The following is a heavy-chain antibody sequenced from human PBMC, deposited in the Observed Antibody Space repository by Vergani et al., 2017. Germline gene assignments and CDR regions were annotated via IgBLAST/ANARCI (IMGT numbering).Heavy chain of an antibody. CDR3: ARDMTAYQYYYDSSGYYDY. CDR1: EYSFSAFY. J-gene: IGHJ4*02. CDR2: INPNNGGS. D-gene: IGHD3-22*01. V-gene: IGHV1-2*02. Sequence: QVQLVQSGAEVKKPGASVKVSCKASEYSFSAFYIHWVRQAPGQGLEWMGWINPNNGGSNYAQKFQDRVTMTRDTSITTAYMELSRLRSDDTAVYYCARDMTAYQYYYDSSGYYDYWGQGTLVTVSS.